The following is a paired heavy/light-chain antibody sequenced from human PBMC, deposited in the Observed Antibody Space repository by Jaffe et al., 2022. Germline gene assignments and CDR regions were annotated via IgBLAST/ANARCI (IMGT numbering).Heavy chain of an antibody. J-gene: IGHJ4*02. CDR3: VRDRTDDILTKFDD. D-gene: IGHD3-9*01. CDR1: GFTFGDYA. CDR2: IRSKAYGGTT. V-gene: IGHV3-49*04. Sequence: EVQLVESGGGLVQPGRSLRLSCRASGFTFGDYALGWVRQAPGKGLEWVSFIRSKAYGGTTEYAASVKGRFTISRDDSKSFAYLQMDSLMTEDTALYFCVRDRTDDILTKFDDWGQGTQVTVSS.
Light chain of an antibody. CDR1: NIGTKR. CDR2: YNR. Sequence: SYVLTQPPSVSVAPGETARITCGADNIGTKRVHWYQQKPRQAPILVIYYNRDRPSRIPERFSGSNSGNTATLTISRVEAGDEADYYCQVWDSSIAHIIFGGGTKLTVL. V-gene: IGLV3-21*04. J-gene: IGLJ2*01. CDR3: QVWDSSIAHII.